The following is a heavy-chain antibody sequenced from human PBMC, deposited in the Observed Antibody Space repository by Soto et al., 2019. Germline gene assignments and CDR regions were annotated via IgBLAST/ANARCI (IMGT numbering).Heavy chain of an antibody. Sequence: EPQLVDSGGGLVKPGGSLRLSCVASGFTFTNAWINWVRQAPGKGLEWVGRIASEAGGGAAGYAAPIKDRFVLSRDASINTVFRQMNSLKTDDKAVYYCVDYWHGMDVWGHGTTVTVSS. CDR1: GFTFTNAW. CDR2: IASEAGGGAA. V-gene: IGHV3-15*07. CDR3: VDYWHGMDV. J-gene: IGHJ6*02. D-gene: IGHD2-8*02.